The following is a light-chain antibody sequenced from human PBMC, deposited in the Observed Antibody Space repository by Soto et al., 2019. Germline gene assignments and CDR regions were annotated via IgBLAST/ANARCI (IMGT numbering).Light chain of an antibody. J-gene: IGKJ5*01. Sequence: DIQMTQSPSSLSASVGDRVTITCRASQGISTYLAWFQQKPGKAPKSLISAASTLQSGVPSKFSGRGSGKDFTLTISSLQPEDFATYYCQQYYNYPITFGQGTRLDIK. V-gene: IGKV1-16*02. CDR3: QQYYNYPIT. CDR2: AAS. CDR1: QGISTY.